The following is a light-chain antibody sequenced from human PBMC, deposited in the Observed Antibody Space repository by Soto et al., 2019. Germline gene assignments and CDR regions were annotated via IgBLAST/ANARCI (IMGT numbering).Light chain of an antibody. Sequence: EVVMRQSPATRSVSPGEGATLSCSASQGIGDTLAWYQHKPGQTPRLLIYDTSTRATGVPTRFSGSRSGAEFTLTINSLQSEDFAVYYWQPYNNWPLTFGGGTKVEIK. CDR2: DTS. CDR3: QPYNNWPLT. J-gene: IGKJ4*01. CDR1: QGIGDT. V-gene: IGKV3-15*01.